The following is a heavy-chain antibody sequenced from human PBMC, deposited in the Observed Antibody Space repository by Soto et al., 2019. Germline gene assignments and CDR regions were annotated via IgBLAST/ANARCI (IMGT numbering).Heavy chain of an antibody. V-gene: IGHV1-69*01. CDR3: AIGKDYYXXXXXE. D-gene: IGHD3-10*01. CDR1: GGTFSSYA. CDR2: IIPNFGTA. Sequence: QVQLVQSGAEVMKPGSSVKVSCKASGGTFSSYAISWVRQAPGQGLEWMGGIIPNFGTANYAQKFQGRVTITADESTSTAYMELSSLKXXXXXXXYCAIGKDYYXXXXXEWGQG. J-gene: IGHJ4*02.